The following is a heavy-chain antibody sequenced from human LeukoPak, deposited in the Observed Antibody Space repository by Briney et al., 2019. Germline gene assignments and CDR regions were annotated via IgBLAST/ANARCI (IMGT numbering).Heavy chain of an antibody. CDR2: INPNSGGT. Sequence: ASVKVSCKASGYTFTGYYMHWVRQAPGQGPEWMGWINPNSGGTTYAQKFQGRVTMTRDTSISTAYMELSRLRFDDTAVYYCASAVEWLLYYFDYWGQGTLVTVSS. D-gene: IGHD3-3*01. CDR3: ASAVEWLLYYFDY. CDR1: GYTFTGYY. J-gene: IGHJ4*02. V-gene: IGHV1-2*02.